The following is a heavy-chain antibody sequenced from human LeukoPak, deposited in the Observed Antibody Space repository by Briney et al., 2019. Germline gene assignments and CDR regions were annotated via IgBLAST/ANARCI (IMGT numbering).Heavy chain of an antibody. J-gene: IGHJ4*02. CDR2: ISSDGGTT. D-gene: IGHD1-1*01. CDR1: GFTFSSYW. CDR3: ARGTGTPFDY. V-gene: IGHV3-74*01. Sequence: GGSLRLSCAASGFTFSSYWMHWVRQAPGKGLVWVSHISSDGGTTSYADSVKGRFTISRADAKNTLYLQINSLRAEDTAVYYCARGTGTPFDYWGQGTLVTVSS.